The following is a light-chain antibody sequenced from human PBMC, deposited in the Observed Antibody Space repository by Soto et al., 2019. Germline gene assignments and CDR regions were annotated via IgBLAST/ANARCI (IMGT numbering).Light chain of an antibody. CDR3: QQRGDWPTIT. J-gene: IGKJ5*01. CDR1: QSVSTF. Sequence: IVLTQSPATVSLSPGERAILSCRSSQSVSTFLAWFQQKPGQPHRLLIYNASNRSTGIPARFSGSGSGTDFTLTISSLEPEDLAVYYCQQRGDWPTITFGQGTRVEIK. V-gene: IGKV3-11*01. CDR2: NAS.